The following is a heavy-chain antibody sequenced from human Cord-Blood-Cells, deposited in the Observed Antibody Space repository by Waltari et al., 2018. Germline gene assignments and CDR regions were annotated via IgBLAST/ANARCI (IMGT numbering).Heavy chain of an antibody. Sequence: QVQLQESGPGLVKPSETLSLTCTVSVYSISIGYYWGWIRPPPGKGLEWIGSIYHSGSTYYHPSIKSRVTISVDTSKDQFSRKLSSVTAADTAVYYCARVNYSNYFDYWGQGTLVTVSS. CDR2: IYHSGST. D-gene: IGHD4-4*01. CDR1: VYSISIGYY. V-gene: IGHV4-38-2*02. CDR3: ARVNYSNYFDY. J-gene: IGHJ4*02.